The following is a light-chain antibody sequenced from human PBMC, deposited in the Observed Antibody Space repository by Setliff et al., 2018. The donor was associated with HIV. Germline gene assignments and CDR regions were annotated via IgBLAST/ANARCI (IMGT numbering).Light chain of an antibody. J-gene: IGLJ1*01. Sequence: QSVLTQPASVSGSPGQSIAISCTGTSSDVGIYNLVSWYQHHPGKAPKLMIYDVTKRPSGVPDRFSGSKSGNTASLTISGLQAEDEADYYCCSYAGSYTYIFGSGTKV. CDR3: CSYAGSYTYI. CDR1: SSDVGIYNL. V-gene: IGLV2-11*01. CDR2: DVT.